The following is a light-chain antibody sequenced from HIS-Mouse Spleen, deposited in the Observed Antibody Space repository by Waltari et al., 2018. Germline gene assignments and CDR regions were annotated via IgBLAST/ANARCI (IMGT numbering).Light chain of an antibody. V-gene: IGLV2-14*03. CDR1: SSDVGGHNY. CDR3: SSYTSSSFNVV. J-gene: IGLJ2*01. CDR2: DVS. Sequence: QSALTQPASVSGSPGQSITISCPGTSSDVGGHNYVSWYQQHPGKAPKLMIYDVSNRPSGVSNRFSGSKSGNTASLTISGLQAEDEADYYCSSYTSSSFNVVFGGGTKLTVL.